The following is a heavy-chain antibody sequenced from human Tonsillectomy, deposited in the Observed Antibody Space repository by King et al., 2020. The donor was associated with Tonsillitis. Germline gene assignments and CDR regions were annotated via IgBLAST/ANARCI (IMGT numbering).Heavy chain of an antibody. Sequence: QLQESGPGLMKPSETLSLTCPVSGGPISSTNYYWGWIRQPPGKGLEWIGTIFYSRTTYYNPSLRSRLTISIDTSQNQFSLRLSSVTAADTAVYYCARLRRSEGFDYWGQGTLVTVSS. V-gene: IGHV4-39*01. CDR3: ARLRRSEGFDY. D-gene: IGHD1-1*01. CDR1: GGPISSTNYY. CDR2: IFYSRTT. J-gene: IGHJ4*02.